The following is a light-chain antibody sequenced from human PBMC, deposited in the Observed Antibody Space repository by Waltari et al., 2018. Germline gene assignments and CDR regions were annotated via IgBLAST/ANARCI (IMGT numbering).Light chain of an antibody. J-gene: IGLJ3*02. Sequence: SYELTQPLSVSVALGQTARITCGGNNIGNKNVHWYQQKPGQDPVLVIYRDSNRPSGIPERFSGSNSGNTASLSISRAQAGDEADYYCQVWDSSTAVFGGGTKLTVL. CDR2: RDS. CDR1: NIGNKN. V-gene: IGLV3-9*01. CDR3: QVWDSSTAV.